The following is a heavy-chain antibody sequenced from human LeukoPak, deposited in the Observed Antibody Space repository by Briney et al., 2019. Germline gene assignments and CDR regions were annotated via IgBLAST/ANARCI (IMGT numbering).Heavy chain of an antibody. CDR1: GYTFTSYY. Sequence: GASVKVSCKASGYTFTSYYMHWVRQAPGQGLEWMGILNPIGGSTIYAQKFQGRVTMTRDTSTSTVYMELSSLRSEDTAVYYCARALRMATIPGVNMNYFDYWGQGTLVTVSS. V-gene: IGHV1-46*01. J-gene: IGHJ4*02. D-gene: IGHD5-24*01. CDR3: ARALRMATIPGVNMNYFDY. CDR2: LNPIGGST.